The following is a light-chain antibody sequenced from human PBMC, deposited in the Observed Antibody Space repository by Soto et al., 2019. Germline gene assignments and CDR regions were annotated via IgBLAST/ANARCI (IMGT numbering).Light chain of an antibody. CDR2: AAS. J-gene: IGKJ4*02. Sequence: AIRITQSPSSHSASTGDRVSITCRASQDIGTYLAWYQQIPGKAPQFLIQAASNLQSGVPSMFSGSGSGTEFILTINILQPEDIATYDCLQVSSFPRTFGEGTKGEIK. V-gene: IGKV1-8*01. CDR3: LQVSSFPRT. CDR1: QDIGTY.